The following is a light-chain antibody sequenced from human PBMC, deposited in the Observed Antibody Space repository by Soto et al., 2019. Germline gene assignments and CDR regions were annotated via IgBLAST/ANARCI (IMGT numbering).Light chain of an antibody. J-gene: IGKJ3*01. CDR1: QRVSSSY. V-gene: IGKV3-20*01. Sequence: EIVLTQSPGTLSLSPGERATLSCRASQRVSSSYLAWYQQKPGQAPRLLIYGASSRATGIPDRFSDSGSGTDFTLTISRLEPEDFAVYYCQQYGSSPFTFGPGTKVDIK. CDR2: GAS. CDR3: QQYGSSPFT.